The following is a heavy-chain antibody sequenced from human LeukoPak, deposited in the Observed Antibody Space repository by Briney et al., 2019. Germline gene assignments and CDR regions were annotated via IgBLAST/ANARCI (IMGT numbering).Heavy chain of an antibody. V-gene: IGHV4-59*01. Sequence: PSETLSLTCTVSGGSIRSYYWSCIRQSPGKGLEWIGYIYYSGSTNHNPSLKSRVTRSVDTSKNQFSLKLSSVTAADTAVYYCARGRKYTSGYRVTELGSGYSDYWGQGTLVTVSS. CDR2: IYYSGST. D-gene: IGHD5-18*01. CDR1: GGSIRSYY. CDR3: ARGRKYTSGYRVTELGSGYSDY. J-gene: IGHJ4*02.